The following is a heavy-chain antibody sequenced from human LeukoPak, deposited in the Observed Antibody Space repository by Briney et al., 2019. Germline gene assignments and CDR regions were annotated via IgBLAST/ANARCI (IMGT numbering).Heavy chain of an antibody. CDR1: GFTFGDYA. Sequence: GGSLRLSCTASGFTFGDYAMSWVRQAPGKGLEWVGFIRSKAYGGTTEYAASVKGRFTISRDDSKSIAYLQMNSLKTEDTAVYYCTTPRRYYGWFDPWGQGTLVTVSS. CDR2: IRSKAYGGTT. CDR3: TTPRRYYGWFDP. D-gene: IGHD3-10*01. V-gene: IGHV3-49*04. J-gene: IGHJ5*02.